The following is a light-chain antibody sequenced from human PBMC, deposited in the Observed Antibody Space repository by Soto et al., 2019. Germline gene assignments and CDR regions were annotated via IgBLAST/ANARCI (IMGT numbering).Light chain of an antibody. CDR2: DVS. V-gene: IGLV2-11*01. CDR3: TSYAGTNSDV. J-gene: IGLJ1*01. Sequence: QSALTQPRSVSGSPGQSVPISCTGPSNDVGGYNYVSWYQHYPDKAPKLMIYDVSKRPSRVPDRFSGSKSGNTASLTIAGLQAEDEADYYCTSYAGTNSDVFGTGTKLTVL. CDR1: SNDVGGYNY.